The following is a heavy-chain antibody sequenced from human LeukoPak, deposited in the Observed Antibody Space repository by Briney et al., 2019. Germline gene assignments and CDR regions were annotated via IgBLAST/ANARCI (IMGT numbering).Heavy chain of an antibody. D-gene: IGHD3-22*01. J-gene: IGHJ4*02. V-gene: IGHV3-64D*06. CDR2: ISSNGGST. Sequence: GGTLRLSCSASGFTFSSYAMHWVRQAPGRGLEYGSAISSNGGSTYYADSVKGRFPISRDNSKNTLYLQMSSLRAEDTAVYYCVKDWGVVVITMGLDYWGQGTLVTVSS. CDR3: VKDWGVVVITMGLDY. CDR1: GFTFSSYA.